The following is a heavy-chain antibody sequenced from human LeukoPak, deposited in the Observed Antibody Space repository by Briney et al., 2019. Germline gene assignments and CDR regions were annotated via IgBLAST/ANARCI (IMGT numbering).Heavy chain of an antibody. CDR2: FSYTGTT. V-gene: IGHV4-59*08. J-gene: IGHJ6*02. CDR1: GDSLNIYY. Sequence: SETLSLTCSVSGDSLNIYYWNWIRQSPGKGLEWIGYFSYTGTTNYNPSLKSRVNMSVDRSKNLVSLTLRPVTAADTAVYYCARRTYHCHGLDVWGPGTTVIVSS. D-gene: IGHD3/OR15-3a*01. CDR3: ARRTYHCHGLDV.